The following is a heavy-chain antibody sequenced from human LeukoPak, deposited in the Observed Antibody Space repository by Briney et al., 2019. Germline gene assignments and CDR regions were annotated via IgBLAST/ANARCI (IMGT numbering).Heavy chain of an antibody. CDR2: ISSSSSYI. V-gene: IGHV3-21*01. CDR1: GFTFSSYS. CDR3: ARDSDDYGDY. Sequence: GGSLRLSCAASGFTFSSYSMNWVRQAPGQGLEWVSSISSSSSYIYYADSVKGRFTISRDNAKNSLYLQMNSLRAEDTAVYYCARDSDDYGDYWGQGTLVTVSS. D-gene: IGHD5-24*01. J-gene: IGHJ4*02.